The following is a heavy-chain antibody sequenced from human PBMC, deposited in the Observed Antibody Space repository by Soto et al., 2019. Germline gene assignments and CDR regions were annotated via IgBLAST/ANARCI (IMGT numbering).Heavy chain of an antibody. D-gene: IGHD6-13*01. CDR2: IYYSGST. Sequence: QVQLQESGPGLVKPSETLSLTCTVSGGSISSYYWSWIRQPPGKGLEWIGYIYYSGSTNYNPSLKSRVTISVDTSKNQFSLKLSSVTAADTAVYYCARLIAAAGGVFDYWGQGTLVTVSS. CDR1: GGSISSYY. V-gene: IGHV4-59*08. J-gene: IGHJ4*02. CDR3: ARLIAAAGGVFDY.